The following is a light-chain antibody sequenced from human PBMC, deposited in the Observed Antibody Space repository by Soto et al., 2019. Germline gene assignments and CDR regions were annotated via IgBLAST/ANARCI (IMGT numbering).Light chain of an antibody. CDR2: GAS. CDR1: QSVSSN. V-gene: IGKV3-15*01. CDR3: QQNNNYWT. J-gene: IGKJ1*01. Sequence: EIVMTQSPATLSVSPGERATLSCRASQSVSSNLAWYQQKPGQAPRLLIYGASTRATGIPARFSGSGSGTEFTLTISSLQPDDFATYYCQQNNNYWTFGQGTKVEIK.